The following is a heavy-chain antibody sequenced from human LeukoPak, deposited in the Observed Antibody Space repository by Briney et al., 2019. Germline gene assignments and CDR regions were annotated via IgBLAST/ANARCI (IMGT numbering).Heavy chain of an antibody. Sequence: SETLSLTCTVSGGSISSGGYYWSWIRQHPGKGLEWIGYIYYSGSTYYNPSLKSRVTISVDTSKNQFSLKLSSVTAADTAVYYCARLPSTGPTGWFDPWGQGTLVTVSS. D-gene: IGHD1-1*01. J-gene: IGHJ5*02. V-gene: IGHV4-31*03. CDR1: GGSISSGGYY. CDR3: ARLPSTGPTGWFDP. CDR2: IYYSGST.